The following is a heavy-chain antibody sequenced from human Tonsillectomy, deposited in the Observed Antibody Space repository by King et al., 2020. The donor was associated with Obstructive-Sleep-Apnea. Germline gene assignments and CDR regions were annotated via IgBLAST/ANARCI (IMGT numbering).Heavy chain of an antibody. J-gene: IGHJ2*01. Sequence: VQLVESGGGLVQPGGSLRLSCAASGFPFTSYWMTWVRLAPGKGPEWVANIKQDGSATYYVDSVKGRFPSSRDNAKNSLFLQMNSLRVEDTAVYYCARPGDNDGTGYYQYWYFDLWGRGTLVTVSS. D-gene: IGHD3-22*01. V-gene: IGHV3-7*03. CDR1: GFPFTSYW. CDR3: ARPGDNDGTGYYQYWYFDL. CDR2: IKQDGSAT.